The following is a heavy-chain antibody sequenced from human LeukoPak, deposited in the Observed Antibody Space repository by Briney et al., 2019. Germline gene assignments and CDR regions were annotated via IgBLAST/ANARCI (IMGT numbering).Heavy chain of an antibody. CDR3: ARGGYSYGEYWYFDL. Sequence: PGGSLGLSCAASGFTFSSYWMHWVRQAPGKGLVWVSRINSDGSSTSYADSVKGRFTISRDNAKNTLYLQMNSLRAEDTAVYYCARGGYSYGEYWYFDLWGRGTLVTVSS. CDR1: GFTFSSYW. V-gene: IGHV3-74*01. CDR2: INSDGSST. J-gene: IGHJ2*01. D-gene: IGHD5-18*01.